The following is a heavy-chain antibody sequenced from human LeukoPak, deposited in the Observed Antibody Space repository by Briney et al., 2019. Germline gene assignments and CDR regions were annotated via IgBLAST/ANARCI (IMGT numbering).Heavy chain of an antibody. V-gene: IGHV1-69*04. CDR2: IIPILGIA. CDR1: GGTFSSYD. Sequence: ASVKVSCKASGGTFSSYDISWVRQAPGQGLEWMGRIIPILGIANDAQKFQGRVTITADKSTSTAYMELSSLRSEDTAVYYCARDTPSGSWYGGFDPWGQGTLVTVSS. J-gene: IGHJ5*02. CDR3: ARDTPSGSWYGGFDP. D-gene: IGHD6-13*01.